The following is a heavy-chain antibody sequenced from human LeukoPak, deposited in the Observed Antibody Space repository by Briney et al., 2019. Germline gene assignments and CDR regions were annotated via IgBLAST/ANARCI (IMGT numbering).Heavy chain of an antibody. CDR3: ARPYYDSSGYVY. D-gene: IGHD3-22*01. J-gene: IGHJ4*02. CDR2: IYYSGTT. V-gene: IGHV4-34*01. Sequence: SETLSLTCAVYGGSFSGYYWSWIRQPPGKGLEWVGSIYYSGTTYYNSSLKSRVTISVDTSKNQFSLNLSSVTAADTAVYYCARPYYDSSGYVYWGQGTLVTVSS. CDR1: GGSFSGYY.